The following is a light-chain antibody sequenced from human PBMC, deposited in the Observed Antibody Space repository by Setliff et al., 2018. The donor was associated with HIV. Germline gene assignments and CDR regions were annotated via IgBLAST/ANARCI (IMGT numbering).Light chain of an antibody. CDR3: ASYVSSSTRG. CDR2: DVN. V-gene: IGLV2-14*03. Sequence: QSVLAQPVSVTASPGQSITISCTGARGGVGSYNFVSWYQQHPGKGPKLIIYDVNNRPSGVSSRFSGSMSGNTASLPISGLQSDDEADYYCASYVSSSTRGFGGGTKVTVL. CDR1: RGGVGSYNF. J-gene: IGLJ2*01.